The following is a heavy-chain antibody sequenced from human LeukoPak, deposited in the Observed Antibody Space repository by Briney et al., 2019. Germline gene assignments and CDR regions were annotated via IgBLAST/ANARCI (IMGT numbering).Heavy chain of an antibody. CDR3: AREKGDDNSGYYYNWFDP. CDR1: GGSISSYY. Sequence: PSETLSLTCTVSGGSISSYYWSWIRQPPGKGLEWIGYIYYSGSTNYNPSLKSRVTISVDTSKNQFSLKLSSVTAADTAVYYCAREKGDDNSGYYYNWFDPWGQGTLVTVSS. V-gene: IGHV4-59*01. D-gene: IGHD3-22*01. CDR2: IYYSGST. J-gene: IGHJ5*02.